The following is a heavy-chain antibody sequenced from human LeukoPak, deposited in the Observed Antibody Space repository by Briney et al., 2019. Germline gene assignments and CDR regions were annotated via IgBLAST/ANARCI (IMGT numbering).Heavy chain of an antibody. D-gene: IGHD2-21*01. J-gene: IGHJ4*02. CDR1: EYTSTNYV. Sequence: ASVKVSCKASEYTSTNYVVHWVRQAPGQRPEWMGWINAGNGDTKYSQNFQGRVTITRDTSASTAYMELSSLTSEDTALYYCARDDCGDTCYPGGYWGQGTLVTVSS. CDR2: INAGNGDT. V-gene: IGHV1-3*01. CDR3: ARDDCGDTCYPGGY.